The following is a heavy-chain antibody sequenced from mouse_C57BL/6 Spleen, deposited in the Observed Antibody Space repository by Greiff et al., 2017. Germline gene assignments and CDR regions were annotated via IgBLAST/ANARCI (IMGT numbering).Heavy chain of an antibody. CDR1: GFTFSSYG. D-gene: IGHD1-1*01. CDR2: ISSGGSYT. J-gene: IGHJ3*01. V-gene: IGHV5-6*02. CDR3: ARRWTTVVEGFAY. Sequence: EVMLVESGGDLVKPGGSLKLSCAASGFTFSSYGMSWVRQTPDKRLEWVATISSGGSYTYYPDSVKGRFTISRDNAKNTLYLQMSSLKSEDTAMYYCARRWTTVVEGFAYWGQGTLVTVSA.